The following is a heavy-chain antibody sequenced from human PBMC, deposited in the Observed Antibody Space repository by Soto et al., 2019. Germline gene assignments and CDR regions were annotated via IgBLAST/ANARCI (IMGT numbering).Heavy chain of an antibody. J-gene: IGHJ6*02. CDR3: ARDQYYDFWSGYYRTRYYYYGMDV. CDR1: GFTFSSYA. Sequence: HPGGSLRLSCAASGFTFSSYAMHWVRQAPGKGLEWVAVISYDGSNKYYADSVKGRFTISRDNSKNTLYLQMNSLRAEDTAVYYCARDQYYDFWSGYYRTRYYYYGMDVWGQGTTVTVSS. CDR2: ISYDGSNK. V-gene: IGHV3-30-3*01. D-gene: IGHD3-3*01.